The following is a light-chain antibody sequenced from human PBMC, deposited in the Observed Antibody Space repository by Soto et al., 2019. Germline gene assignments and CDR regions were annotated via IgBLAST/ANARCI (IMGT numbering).Light chain of an antibody. V-gene: IGKV1-27*01. J-gene: IGKJ4*01. CDR2: GAS. Sequence: DIQMTQYPSSLSASVGDRVTITCRASQGISNYLAWYQQKPGTVPELLIYGASTLQSGVPSRFSGSGSGTDFTLTISSLQPEDVATYYCQKYNHAPTFGGGTKVEIK. CDR3: QKYNHAPT. CDR1: QGISNY.